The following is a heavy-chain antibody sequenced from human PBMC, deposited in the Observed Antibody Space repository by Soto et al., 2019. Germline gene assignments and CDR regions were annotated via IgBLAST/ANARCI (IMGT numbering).Heavy chain of an antibody. CDR1: GGTFSSHA. CDR2: IIPLFGTA. J-gene: IGHJ5*02. Sequence: QVQLVQSGAEVKKPGSSVKVSCKASGGTFSSHAITWVRQAPGQGLEWMGGIIPLFGTANYAQKFQGRVTITADASTSTAYMELSSLKSEDTAMYYCARYPARGSPSWGQGTLVTVSS. D-gene: IGHD3-10*01. V-gene: IGHV1-69*01. CDR3: ARYPARGSPS.